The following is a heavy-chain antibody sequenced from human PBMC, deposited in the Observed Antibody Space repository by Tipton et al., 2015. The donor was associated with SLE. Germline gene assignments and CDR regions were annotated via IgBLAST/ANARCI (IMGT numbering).Heavy chain of an antibody. D-gene: IGHD3-10*01. CDR2: INPNSGGT. Sequence: QLVQSGAEVKKPGASVKVSCKASGYTFTGYYMHWVRQAPGQGLEWMGRINPNSGGTNYAQKFQGRVTMTRDTSISTAYMELSRLRSDATAVYYCAREVQGYPMGGDFDYWGQGTLVTVSS. CDR3: AREVQGYPMGGDFDY. J-gene: IGHJ4*02. V-gene: IGHV1-2*06. CDR1: GYTFTGYY.